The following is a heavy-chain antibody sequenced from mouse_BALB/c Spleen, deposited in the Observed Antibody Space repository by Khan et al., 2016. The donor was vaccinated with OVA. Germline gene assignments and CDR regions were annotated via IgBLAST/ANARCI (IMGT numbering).Heavy chain of an antibody. V-gene: IGHV1S81*02. CDR3: TRGGYGSSFAY. CDR2: INPSNGGT. J-gene: IGHJ3*01. Sequence: VQLQESGAELVKPGASVKLSCKASGYTFTSYYMYWVKQRPGQGLEWIGEINPSNGGTNVNEKFKNKATLTVDKSSSTAYMELSSLTSEDSAVYYGTRGGYGSSFAYWGQGTLVTVSA. CDR1: GYTFTSYY. D-gene: IGHD1-1*01.